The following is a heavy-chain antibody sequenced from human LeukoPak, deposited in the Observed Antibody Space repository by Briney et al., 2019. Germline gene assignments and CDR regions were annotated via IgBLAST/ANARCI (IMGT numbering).Heavy chain of an antibody. Sequence: PGGSLRLSCAASGFTFSSYSMNWVRQAPGKGLEWVSFISTSSSYIHNADSVKGRFTISRDNAENSLYLQMNSLRAEDTAVYYCARAAIAAARIYYYMDAWGKGTTVTVSS. J-gene: IGHJ6*03. CDR2: ISTSSSYI. D-gene: IGHD6-13*01. CDR1: GFTFSSYS. CDR3: ARAAIAAARIYYYMDA. V-gene: IGHV3-21*01.